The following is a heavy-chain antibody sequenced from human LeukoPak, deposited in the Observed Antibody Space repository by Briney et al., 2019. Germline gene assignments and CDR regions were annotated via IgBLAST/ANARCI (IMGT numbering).Heavy chain of an antibody. CDR2: ISFDGSNK. D-gene: IGHD3-10*01. CDR3: ARDWSYSAHPHRFDY. J-gene: IGHJ4*02. V-gene: IGHV3-30*03. Sequence: PGGSLRLSCVASGFTFSSHGIHWVRQAPGKGLEWEAVISFDGSNKYFADSVKGRFTISRDNSKNTLYLQMNSLRAEDTAVYYCARDWSYSAHPHRFDYWGQGTLVTVSS. CDR1: GFTFSSHG.